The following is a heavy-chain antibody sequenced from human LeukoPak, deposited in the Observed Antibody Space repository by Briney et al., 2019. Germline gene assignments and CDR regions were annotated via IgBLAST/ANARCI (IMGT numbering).Heavy chain of an antibody. CDR2: ISVYNDNK. CDR1: GYIFTSYG. Sequence: AASVKVSCKASGYIFTSYGISWVRQAPGQGLEWMGWISVYNDNKNYAQKFQGRVTMARNTSISTAYMELTSLRSEDTAVYYCVGGAPNWGFDYWGQGTLVTVSS. CDR3: VGGAPNWGFDY. D-gene: IGHD7-27*01. J-gene: IGHJ4*02. V-gene: IGHV1-18*01.